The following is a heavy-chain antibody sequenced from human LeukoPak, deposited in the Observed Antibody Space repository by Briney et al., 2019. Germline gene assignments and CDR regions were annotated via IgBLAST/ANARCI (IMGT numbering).Heavy chain of an antibody. CDR3: VRDRGWLSNPGYFDY. CDR2: ITSSSSYI. V-gene: IGHV3-21*01. J-gene: IGHJ4*02. CDR1: GFTFSSYN. D-gene: IGHD3-22*01. Sequence: GGSLRLSCAASGFTFSSYNMNWVRQAPGKGLEWVSSITSSSSYIYYADSVKGRFTISRDNAKNSLFLQMNSLRDEDTAVYYCVRDRGWLSNPGYFDYWGRGTLVTVSS.